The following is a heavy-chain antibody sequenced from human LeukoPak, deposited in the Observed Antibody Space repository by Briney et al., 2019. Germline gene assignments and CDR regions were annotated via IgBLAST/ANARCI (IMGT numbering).Heavy chain of an antibody. V-gene: IGHV3-23*01. CDR3: AKRFMVVVTQDDYVDY. D-gene: IGHD3-22*01. CDR1: GFTFSSYA. J-gene: IGHJ4*02. Sequence: GGSLRLSCAASGFTFSSYAMSWVGQAPGKGLEWVSVISGSGGSTYYADSVKGRFTISRDNSKNTLYPQMNSLRAEDTAVYYCAKRFMVVVTQDDYVDYWGQGTLVTVSS. CDR2: ISGSGGST.